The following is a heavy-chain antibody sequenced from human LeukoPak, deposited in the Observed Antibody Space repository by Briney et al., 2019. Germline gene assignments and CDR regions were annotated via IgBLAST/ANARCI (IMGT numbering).Heavy chain of an antibody. J-gene: IGHJ4*02. CDR1: GYTFTSYG. D-gene: IGHD3-10*01. CDR3: ARDRAWRFGELSDY. CDR2: ISAYNGNT. V-gene: IGHV1-18*01. Sequence: ASVKVSCKASGYTFTSYGISWVRQAPGQGLEWMGWISAYNGNTNYAQKLQGRVTMTTDTSTSTAYMELRSLGSDDTAVYYCARDRAWRFGELSDYWGQGTLVTVSS.